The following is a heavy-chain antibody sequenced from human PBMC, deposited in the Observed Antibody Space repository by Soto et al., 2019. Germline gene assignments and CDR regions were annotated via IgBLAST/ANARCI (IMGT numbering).Heavy chain of an antibody. CDR3: ARAFGGRYDY. V-gene: IGHV3-53*01. CDR1: GFTVSSYY. D-gene: IGHD3-3*01. J-gene: IGHJ4*02. Sequence: VGSLRLSCAASGFTVSSYYMNWVRLVPEKGLEWVSVIYSSGPTFYADSVRGRFTISRDNSKDTLYLQMNSLRVEDTAVYYCARAFGGRYDYWGQGTLVTVSS. CDR2: IYSSGPT.